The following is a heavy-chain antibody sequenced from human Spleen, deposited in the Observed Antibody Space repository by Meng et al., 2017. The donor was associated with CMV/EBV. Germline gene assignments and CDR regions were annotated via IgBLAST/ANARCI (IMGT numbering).Heavy chain of an antibody. CDR2: ISSSGSTI. Sequence: GGSLRLSCAASGFTFSSYEMNWVRQAPGKGLEWVSYISSSGSTIYYADSVKGRFTISRDNAKNSLYLQMNSLRAEDTAVYYCSRDLRSLTSIAVGFDPWGQGTLVTVSS. CDR3: SRDLRSLTSIAVGFDP. J-gene: IGHJ5*02. D-gene: IGHD6-19*01. CDR1: GFTFSSYE. V-gene: IGHV3-48*03.